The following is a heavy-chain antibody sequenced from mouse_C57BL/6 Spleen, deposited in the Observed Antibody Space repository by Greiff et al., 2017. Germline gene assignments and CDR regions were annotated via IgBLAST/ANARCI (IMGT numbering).Heavy chain of an antibody. CDR1: GYTFTSYW. CDR2: IYPGSGSN. Sequence: QVQLQQPGAELVKPGASVKMSCKASGYTFTSYWITWVKQRPGQGLEWIGDIYPGSGSNNYNEKFKSKATLTVDTSSSTAYRQLSSLTSEDSAVYYCARGGIVGKYGYYFDYWGQGTTLTVSS. CDR3: ARGGIVGKYGYYFDY. V-gene: IGHV1-55*01. D-gene: IGHD1-1*01. J-gene: IGHJ2*01.